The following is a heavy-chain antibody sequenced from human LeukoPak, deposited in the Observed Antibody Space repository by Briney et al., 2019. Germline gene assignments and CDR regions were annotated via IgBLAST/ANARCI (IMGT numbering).Heavy chain of an antibody. Sequence: GGSLRLSCAASGFTFSDYYMSWIRQAPGKGLEWVSYISSSGSTIYYADSVKGRFTISRDNAKNSLYLQMNSLRAEDTAVYYCARGLWEVVAAFSFDYWGQGTLVTVSS. CDR1: GFTFSDYY. CDR2: ISSSGSTI. J-gene: IGHJ4*02. V-gene: IGHV3-11*04. CDR3: ARGLWEVVAAFSFDY. D-gene: IGHD2-15*01.